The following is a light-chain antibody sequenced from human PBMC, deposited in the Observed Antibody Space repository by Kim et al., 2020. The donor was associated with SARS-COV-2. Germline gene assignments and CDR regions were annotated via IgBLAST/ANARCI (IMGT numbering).Light chain of an antibody. J-gene: IGKJ1*01. Sequence: ASVGDRVTITCRASQGIRYDLGWYQQNPGKAPKLLIYTASNLKSGVPSRFSGSGSVTVFTLTISSLQPEDSATYYCLQDYSYPWTFGQGTKVDIK. CDR1: QGIRYD. CDR3: LQDYSYPWT. CDR2: TAS. V-gene: IGKV1-6*01.